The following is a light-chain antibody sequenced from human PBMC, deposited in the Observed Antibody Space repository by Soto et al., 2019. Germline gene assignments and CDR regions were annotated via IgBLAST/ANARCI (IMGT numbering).Light chain of an antibody. J-gene: IGKJ3*01. CDR2: KAS. V-gene: IGKV1-5*03. Sequence: DIQMTQSPSTLSASVGDRVTITCRASQSISSWLAWYQQKPGKAPKLLIYKASSLESGVPSRFSGSGSVTEFTLTISSLQADDFATYYCQQSFTFGPGTKVDIK. CDR1: QSISSW. CDR3: QQSFT.